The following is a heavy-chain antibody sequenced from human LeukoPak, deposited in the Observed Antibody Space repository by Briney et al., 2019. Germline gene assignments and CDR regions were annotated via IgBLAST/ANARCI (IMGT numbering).Heavy chain of an antibody. V-gene: IGHV3-23*01. J-gene: IGHJ1*01. CDR1: GFTFSNYA. Sequence: TGGSLRLSCAASGFTFSNYAMTWVRQAPGKGLEWVSSISGYSDRTYYADSVKGRFAIFRDNSKNTVTLQMNSLRVEDTAVYFCAKGHGDYVPANYLQHWGQGTLATVSS. D-gene: IGHD4-17*01. CDR3: AKGHGDYVPANYLQH. CDR2: ISGYSDRT.